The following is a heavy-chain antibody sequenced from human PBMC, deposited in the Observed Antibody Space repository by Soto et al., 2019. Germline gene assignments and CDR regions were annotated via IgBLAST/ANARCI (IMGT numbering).Heavy chain of an antibody. Sequence: QVQLQQWGAGLLKPSETLSLTCAVYGGSFSGYYWSWIRQPPGKGLEWIGEINHSGSTNYNPSLKSRVTISVDTSKNQFSLKLSSVTAADTAVYYCARGAWFDPCGEGTLVTVSS. J-gene: IGHJ5*02. V-gene: IGHV4-34*01. CDR1: GGSFSGYY. CDR3: ARGAWFDP. CDR2: INHSGST.